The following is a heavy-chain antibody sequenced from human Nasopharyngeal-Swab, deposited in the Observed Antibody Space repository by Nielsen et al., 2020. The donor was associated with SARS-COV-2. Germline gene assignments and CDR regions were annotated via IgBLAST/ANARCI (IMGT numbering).Heavy chain of an antibody. CDR3: ARDLRKYYYLDV. J-gene: IGHJ6*03. V-gene: IGHV3-30*03. CDR2: MSNDGKNI. CDR1: GFTFSTYG. Sequence: GESLKISFAASGFTFSTYGMHWVRQAPGKGLEWVAVMSNDGKNIYYADSVKGRFTISRDNSKNTLYLQMNSLRADDTAVYYCARDLRKYYYLDVWGKGTTFTVSS.